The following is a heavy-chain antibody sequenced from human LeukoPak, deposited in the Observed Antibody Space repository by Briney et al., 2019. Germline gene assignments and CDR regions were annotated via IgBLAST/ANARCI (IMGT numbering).Heavy chain of an antibody. D-gene: IGHD3-22*01. CDR1: GFTFSSYD. Sequence: GGSLRLSCAASGFTFSSYDMHWVRQATGKGLEWVSAIGTAGDTYYPGSVKGRFTISRENAKNSLYLQMNSLRDEDTAVYYCARARSSYYYDSSSYLWGQGALVTVSS. CDR3: ARARSSYYYDSSSYL. J-gene: IGHJ4*02. V-gene: IGHV3-13*01. CDR2: IGTAGDT.